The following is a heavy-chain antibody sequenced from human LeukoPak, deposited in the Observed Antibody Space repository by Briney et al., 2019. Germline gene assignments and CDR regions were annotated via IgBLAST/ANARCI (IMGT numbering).Heavy chain of an antibody. CDR3: GRRRIDCSDTGCYVDY. D-gene: IGHD2-15*01. V-gene: IGHV1-2*02. Sequence: GASVKVSCKASGYTFTGYYMHLVRQAPGQGLEWMGWMNPNRGDTSYAQKFQGRVTMTRDTPINTAYMELSGLTSDDTAVYYCGRRRIDCSDTGCYVDYWGQGTLVTVSS. J-gene: IGHJ4*02. CDR2: MNPNRGDT. CDR1: GYTFTGYY.